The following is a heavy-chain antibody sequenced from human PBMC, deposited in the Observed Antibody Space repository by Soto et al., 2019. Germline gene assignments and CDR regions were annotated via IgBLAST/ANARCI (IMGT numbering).Heavy chain of an antibody. Sequence: RASVKVSCKASGGTFSSYAISWVRQAPGQGLEWMGGIIPIFGTANYAQKFQGRVTITADKSTSTAYMELSSLRSEDTAVYYCARVRAPYYYDSSGYYLWGMDVWGQGTTVTVSS. J-gene: IGHJ6*02. D-gene: IGHD3-22*01. CDR3: ARVRAPYYYDSSGYYLWGMDV. CDR1: GGTFSSYA. CDR2: IIPIFGTA. V-gene: IGHV1-69*06.